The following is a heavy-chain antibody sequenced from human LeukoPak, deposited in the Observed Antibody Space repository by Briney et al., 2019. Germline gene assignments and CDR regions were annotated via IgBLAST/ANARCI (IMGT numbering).Heavy chain of an antibody. V-gene: IGHV1-46*01. J-gene: IGHJ6*02. CDR1: GYTFTSYY. CDR3: ARAAVYGGPWYYGMDV. Sequence: ASVKVSCTASGYTFTSYYMHWVRQAPGQGLEWMGIINPSGGSTSYAQKFQGRVTMTRDTSTSTVYMELSSLRSEDTAVYYCARAAVYGGPWYYGMDVWGQGTTVTVSS. D-gene: IGHD3-16*01. CDR2: INPSGGST.